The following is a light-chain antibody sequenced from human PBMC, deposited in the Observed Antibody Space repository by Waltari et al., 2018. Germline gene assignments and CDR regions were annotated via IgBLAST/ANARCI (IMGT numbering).Light chain of an antibody. Sequence: QSVLTQPPSTSGTPGQTVTIPCSGSTSNIGTNTVTWYQQFPGTAPKVLVFANYHRPSGVPDRFSASKSGTSASLVISGLQSEDEGDYFCATWDDSLVGRVFGGGTKLTVL. J-gene: IGLJ2*01. CDR1: TSNIGTNT. CDR2: ANY. CDR3: ATWDDSLVGRV. V-gene: IGLV1-44*01.